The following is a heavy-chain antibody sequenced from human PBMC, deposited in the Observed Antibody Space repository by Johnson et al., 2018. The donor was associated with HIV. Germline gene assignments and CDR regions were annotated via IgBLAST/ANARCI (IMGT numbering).Heavy chain of an antibody. J-gene: IGHJ3*02. D-gene: IGHD6-13*01. Sequence: VQLVESGGGLVQPGRSLRLSCAASGFTFDDYAMHWVRQAPGQGLEWVSGISWNSGSIGYADSVKGRIIISRDNSKNPLYLQMNSLRAEDTAVYYCACWYDAFDIWGQGTMVTVSS. V-gene: IGHV3-9*01. CDR3: ACWYDAFDI. CDR2: ISWNSGSI. CDR1: GFTFDDYA.